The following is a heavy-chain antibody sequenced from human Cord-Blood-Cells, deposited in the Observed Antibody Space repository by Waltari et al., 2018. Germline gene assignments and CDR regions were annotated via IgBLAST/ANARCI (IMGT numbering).Heavy chain of an antibody. V-gene: IGHV1-8*03. J-gene: IGHJ4*02. CDR1: GYTFTSCD. Sequence: QVRLVQSGAEVKKPGASVKVSCKASGYTFTSCDINSVRQATGQGLEWMGWMNPNSGNTGYAQKFQGRVTITRNTSISTAYMELSSLRSEDTAVYYCARATMVRGVINDFDYWGQGTLVTVSS. CDR2: MNPNSGNT. CDR3: ARATMVRGVINDFDY. D-gene: IGHD3-10*01.